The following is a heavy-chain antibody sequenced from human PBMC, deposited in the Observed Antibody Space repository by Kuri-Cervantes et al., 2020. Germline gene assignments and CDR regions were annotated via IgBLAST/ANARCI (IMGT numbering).Heavy chain of an antibody. CDR3: ARVLAGTTAFDY. CDR1: GFTFSSYW. CDR2: INSDGSST. Sequence: GGSLRLSCAASGFTFSSYWMHWVRQAPGKGLVWVSRINSDGSSTSYADSVKGRFTISRDNAKNSLYLQMNSLRAEDTALYHCARVLAGTTAFDYWGQGTLVTVSS. D-gene: IGHD6-13*01. V-gene: IGHV3-74*01. J-gene: IGHJ4*02.